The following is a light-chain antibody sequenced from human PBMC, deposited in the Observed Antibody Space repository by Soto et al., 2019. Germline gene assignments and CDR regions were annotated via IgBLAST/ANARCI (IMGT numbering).Light chain of an antibody. J-gene: IGKJ3*01. CDR3: HQYGTAPLT. CDR1: QFLSSY. V-gene: IGKV3-20*01. Sequence: VLTQPPSASGTPGQRVTLSCRASQFLSSYLAWYQQKPGQPPRLLIYDTSSRATGIPDRFSGSGSGTDFTLTISRLEPEDFSVYYCHQYGTAPLTFGPGTKVDIK. CDR2: DTS.